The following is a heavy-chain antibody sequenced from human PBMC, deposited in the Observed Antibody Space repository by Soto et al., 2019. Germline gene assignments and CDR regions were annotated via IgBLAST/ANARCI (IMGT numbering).Heavy chain of an antibody. V-gene: IGHV1-3*01. Sequence: GASVKVSCKASGYTFTSYAMHWVRQAPGQRLEWMGWINAGNGNTKYSQKFQGRVTITRDTSASTAYMELSSLRSEDTAVYYCARDLGVGAASGYWGQGTLVTVSS. D-gene: IGHD1-26*01. CDR3: ARDLGVGAASGY. CDR2: INAGNGNT. CDR1: GYTFTSYA. J-gene: IGHJ4*02.